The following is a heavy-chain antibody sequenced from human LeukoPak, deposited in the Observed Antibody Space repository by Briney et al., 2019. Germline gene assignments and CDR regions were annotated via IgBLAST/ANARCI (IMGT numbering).Heavy chain of an antibody. V-gene: IGHV4-39*07. D-gene: IGHD1-26*01. CDR2: IYYNGRT. Sequence: SETLSLTCTVSGGSISSSNYYWGWIRQPPGKGLEWIGSIYYNGRTHYNSSLESRVSISVDTSKNQFSLRMNSVTAADTAVYYCARDAVGGTGGDNWFDPWGQGTLVTVSS. CDR1: GGSISSSNYY. CDR3: ARDAVGGTGGDNWFDP. J-gene: IGHJ5*02.